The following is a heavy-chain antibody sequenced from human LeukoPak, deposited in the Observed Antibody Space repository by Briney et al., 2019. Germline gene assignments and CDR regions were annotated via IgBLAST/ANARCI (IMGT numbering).Heavy chain of an antibody. D-gene: IGHD3-22*01. V-gene: IGHV4-4*07. Sequence: PSETLSLTCTVSGGSISSYYWSWIRQPAGKGLEWIGRIYTSGSTNYNPSLKSRVTMSVDTSKNQFSLKLSSVTAADTAVYYCARGSMIVARAEWFDPWGQGTLVTVSS. CDR2: IYTSGST. J-gene: IGHJ5*02. CDR1: GGSISSYY. CDR3: ARGSMIVARAEWFDP.